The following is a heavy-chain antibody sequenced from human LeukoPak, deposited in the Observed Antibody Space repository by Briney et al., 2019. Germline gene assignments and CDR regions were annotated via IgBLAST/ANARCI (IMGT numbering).Heavy chain of an antibody. J-gene: IGHJ4*02. V-gene: IGHV1-3*01. CDR3: ARDGSGWYYYFDY. CDR1: GYTFTSYA. Sequence: EASVKVSFTASGYTFTSYAMHWVRQAPGQRLEWMGWINAGNGNTKYSQKFQGRVTITRDTSASTAYMELSSLRSEDTAVYYCARDGSGWYYYFDYWGQGTLVTVSS. CDR2: INAGNGNT. D-gene: IGHD6-19*01.